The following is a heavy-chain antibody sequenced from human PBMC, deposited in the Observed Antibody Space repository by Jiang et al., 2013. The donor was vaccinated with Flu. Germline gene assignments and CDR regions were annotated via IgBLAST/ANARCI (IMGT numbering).Heavy chain of an antibody. CDR3: ARVVATATRGAFDI. CDR2: IYYSGST. D-gene: IGHD2-2*01. Sequence: GPGLVKPSETLSLTCTVSGGSISSGGYYWSWIRQHPGKGLEWIGYIYYSGSTYYNPSLKSRVTISVDTSKNQFSLKLSSVTAADTAVYYCARVVATATRGAFDIWGQGTMVTVSS. V-gene: IGHV4-31*03. CDR1: GGSISSGGYY. J-gene: IGHJ3*02.